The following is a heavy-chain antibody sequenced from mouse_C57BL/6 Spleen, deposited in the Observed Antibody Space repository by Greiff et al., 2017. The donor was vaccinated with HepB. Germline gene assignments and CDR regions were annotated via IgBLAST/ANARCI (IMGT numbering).Heavy chain of an antibody. Sequence: VQLKESGPGLVQPSQSLSITCTVSGFSLTSYGVHWVRQSPGKGLEWLGVIWSGGSTDYNAAFISRLSISKDNSKSQVFFKMNSLQADDTAIYYCARNGFYDGYSTGLFAYWGQGTLVTVSA. V-gene: IGHV2-2*01. CDR3: ARNGFYDGYSTGLFAY. J-gene: IGHJ3*01. CDR1: GFSLTSYG. CDR2: IWSGGST. D-gene: IGHD2-3*01.